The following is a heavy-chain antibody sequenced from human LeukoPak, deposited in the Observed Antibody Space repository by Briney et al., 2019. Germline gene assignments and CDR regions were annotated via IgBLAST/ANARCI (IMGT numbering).Heavy chain of an antibody. CDR3: TTLRCTSTSCSAYTFDI. V-gene: IGHV3-73*01. CDR2: IRSKDNNYAT. Sequence: GGSLRLSCAASGFTFSGSAIHWVRQAPGTGLEWVGRIRSKDNNYATAYAASVKGRFTISREDSKNTAYLQMNSLKTEDTAMYYCTTLRCTSTSCSAYTFDIWGQGTMVTVSS. CDR1: GFTFSGSA. D-gene: IGHD2-2*01. J-gene: IGHJ3*02.